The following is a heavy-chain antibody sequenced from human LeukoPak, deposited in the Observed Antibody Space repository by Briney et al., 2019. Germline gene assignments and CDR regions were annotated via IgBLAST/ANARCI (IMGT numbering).Heavy chain of an antibody. Sequence: PSETLSLTCTVSGGSISSYYWSWIRQPAGKGLEWIGRIYSSGSTNHNPSLKSRVTLSVDTSKNQFSLKLSSVTAADTAVYYCVREVVSGGYNYGHFDYWGQGTLVTASS. CDR1: GGSISSYY. J-gene: IGHJ4*02. CDR3: VREVVSGGYNYGHFDY. CDR2: IYSSGST. D-gene: IGHD5-18*01. V-gene: IGHV4-4*07.